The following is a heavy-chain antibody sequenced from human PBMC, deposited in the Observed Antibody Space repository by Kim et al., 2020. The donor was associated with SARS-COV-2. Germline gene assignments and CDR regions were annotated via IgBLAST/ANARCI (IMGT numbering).Heavy chain of an antibody. Sequence: GGSLRLSCAASGFMFSSYWMHWVRQAPGKGPVWVSGIDADGGHTRYADSFKGRFTISRDNAKNTLFLQMNSLRDEDTAVYFCATHRPGGLGMDVWGQGTTVTVSS. J-gene: IGHJ6*02. CDR2: IDADGGHT. V-gene: IGHV3-74*01. CDR3: ATHRPGGLGMDV. D-gene: IGHD6-6*01. CDR1: GFMFSSYW.